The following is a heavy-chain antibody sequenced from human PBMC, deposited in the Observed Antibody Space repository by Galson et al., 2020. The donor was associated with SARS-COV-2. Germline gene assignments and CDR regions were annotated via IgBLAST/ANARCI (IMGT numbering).Heavy chain of an antibody. D-gene: IGHD1-1*01. CDR1: GFNFDDYV. Sequence: GGSLRLSCVAFGFNFDDYVMHWVRQAPGKGLEWVSGVSWNSDNIGYAASVRCRFSISRDNAKNSLYLQMNSLRPEDTAFYYCVKDVRPDDMALGSFDSWGQGTLVTVSS. CDR2: VSWNSDNI. CDR3: VKDVRPDDMALGSFDS. V-gene: IGHV3-9*01. J-gene: IGHJ4*02.